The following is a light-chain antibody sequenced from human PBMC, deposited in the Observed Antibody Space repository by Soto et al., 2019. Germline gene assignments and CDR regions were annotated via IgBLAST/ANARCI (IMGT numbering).Light chain of an antibody. J-gene: IGKJ1*01. CDR1: QSVSSY. Sequence: EILMTQSPATLSVSPGERATLSCRASQSVSSYLAWYQQKPGQAPRLLIYDASNRATGIPARFSGSGSGTDFTLTISSLEPEDFAVYYCQQRSNWWTFGQGTKVDIK. V-gene: IGKV3-11*01. CDR2: DAS. CDR3: QQRSNWWT.